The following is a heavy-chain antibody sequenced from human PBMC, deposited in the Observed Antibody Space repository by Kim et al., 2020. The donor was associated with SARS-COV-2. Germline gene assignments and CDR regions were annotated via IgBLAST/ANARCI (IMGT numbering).Heavy chain of an antibody. CDR3: ARGIKLSIVVVVAATFGFDP. Sequence: RVTISVDTSKNQFSLKLSSVTAADTAVYYCARGIKLSIVVVVAATFGFDPWGQGTLVTVSS. D-gene: IGHD2-15*01. V-gene: IGHV4-34*01. J-gene: IGHJ5*02.